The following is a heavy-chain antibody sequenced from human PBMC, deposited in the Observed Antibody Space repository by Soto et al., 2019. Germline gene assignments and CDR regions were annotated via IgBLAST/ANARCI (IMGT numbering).Heavy chain of an antibody. CDR1: GGSISSSTYY. CDR2: IYYTGST. Sequence: QLRLQESGPGLVQPSETLSLTCTVSGGSISSSTYYWGWIRQPPGTGLEWIGSIYYTGSTYYNPPLKSRVTISVDTSKNQFSLKLSSVTASDTAIYYCARHSSSIAISGVVPSNWFDPWGQGTLVTVSS. CDR3: ARHSSSIAISGVVPSNWFDP. J-gene: IGHJ5*02. V-gene: IGHV4-39*01. D-gene: IGHD3-3*01.